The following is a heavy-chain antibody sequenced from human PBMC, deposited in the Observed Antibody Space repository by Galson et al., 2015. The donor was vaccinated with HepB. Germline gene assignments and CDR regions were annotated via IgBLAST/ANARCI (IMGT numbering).Heavy chain of an antibody. CDR1: GDSVSSNSAA. CDR2: TYYRSKWYN. Sequence: CAISGDSVSSNSAAWNWIRQSPSRGLEWLGRTYYRSKWYNDYAESVKSRITSNPDTSKNQLSLQLNSVTPEDTAVYYCARSSEDWFDPWGQGTLVTVSS. J-gene: IGHJ5*02. V-gene: IGHV6-1*01. CDR3: ARSSEDWFDP.